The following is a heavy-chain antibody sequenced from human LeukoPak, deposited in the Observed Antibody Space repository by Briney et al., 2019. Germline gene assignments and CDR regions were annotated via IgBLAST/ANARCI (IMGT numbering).Heavy chain of an antibody. V-gene: IGHV4-38-2*01. Sequence: PSETLSLTCAVSDYSISTGYYWGWIRQPPGKGLEWIGSISHGGSTHYNASLKSRVTISVETSKNQFSLKLTSVTAADTAVYYCARGEDLWSGAVYYYYYMDVWGKGTTVTVSS. J-gene: IGHJ6*03. CDR3: ARGEDLWSGAVYYYYYMDV. D-gene: IGHD3-3*01. CDR2: ISHGGST. CDR1: DYSISTGYY.